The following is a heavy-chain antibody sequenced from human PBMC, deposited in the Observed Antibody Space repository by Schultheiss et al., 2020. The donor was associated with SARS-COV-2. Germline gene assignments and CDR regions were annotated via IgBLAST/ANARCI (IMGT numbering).Heavy chain of an antibody. CDR1: GYTFTGYY. J-gene: IGHJ4*02. Sequence: ASVKVSCKASGYTFTGYYMHWVRQAPGQGLEWMGWISAYNGNTNYAQKLQGRVTMTTDTSTSTAYMELSRLRSDDTAVYYCARGGSYYYDSSGYIRDFDYWGQGTLVTVSS. CDR2: ISAYNGNT. D-gene: IGHD3-22*01. V-gene: IGHV1-18*04. CDR3: ARGGSYYYDSSGYIRDFDY.